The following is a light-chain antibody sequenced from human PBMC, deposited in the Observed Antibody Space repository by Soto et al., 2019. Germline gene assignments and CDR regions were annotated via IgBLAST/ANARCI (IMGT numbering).Light chain of an antibody. Sequence: DVRMTQSPSSLSASVGDTITITCRASRTINTYLNWFQQKPGEPPRLLIYGASTLHDGVQSRFSGSGSGADFTLTISGLQPDDFVSYHCQQTYSDISFGGGTKV. CDR3: QQTYSDIS. CDR1: RTINTY. J-gene: IGKJ4*01. V-gene: IGKV1-39*01. CDR2: GAS.